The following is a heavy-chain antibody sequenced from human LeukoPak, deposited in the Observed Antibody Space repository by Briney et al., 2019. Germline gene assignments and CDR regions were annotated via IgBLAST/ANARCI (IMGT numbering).Heavy chain of an antibody. CDR3: AKRSDYSGNGNYFDY. V-gene: IGHV3-23*01. CDR1: GFTFSSYG. Sequence: GGSLRLPCAASGFTFSSYGMSWVRQAPGKGLEWVSAISGRDSNTYYADSVKGRFTISRDNSKNTLYLQMNSLRAEDTAVYYCAKRSDYSGNGNYFDYWGQGTPVTVSS. D-gene: IGHD4-23*01. CDR2: ISGRDSNT. J-gene: IGHJ4*02.